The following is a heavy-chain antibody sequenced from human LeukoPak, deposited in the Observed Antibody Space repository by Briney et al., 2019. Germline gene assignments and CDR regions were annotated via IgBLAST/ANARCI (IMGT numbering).Heavy chain of an antibody. CDR1: GFSLRSNAVG. CDR2: IYGDDNK. J-gene: IGHJ6*04. V-gene: IGHV2-5*02. CDR3: AHDDPGYYGVDI. D-gene: IGHD1-1*01. Sequence: ESGPTLVIPTQTLTLTCTFSGFSLRSNAVGVGWIRQPPGKALEWLALIYGDDNKRYSPSLKSRLTVTKDSSKNQVVLTMTNMDPVDTATYFCAHDDPGYYGVDIWGKGTTVTVSS.